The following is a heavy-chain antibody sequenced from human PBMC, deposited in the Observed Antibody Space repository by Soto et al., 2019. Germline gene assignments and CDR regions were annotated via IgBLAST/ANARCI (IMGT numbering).Heavy chain of an antibody. CDR3: AKRGSGIYFDY. D-gene: IGHD3-10*01. J-gene: IGHJ4*02. V-gene: IGHV3-23*01. CDR1: GFTFSSYA. Sequence: EVQLLESGGGLVQPGGSLRLSCAASGFTFSSYAMRWVRQAPGKGLEWVSAISGSGGSTYYAVSVKGRFTISRHNSKNTPYLQINSMRPEYTAVYYCAKRGSGIYFDYWRQGALVTVSS. CDR2: ISGSGGST.